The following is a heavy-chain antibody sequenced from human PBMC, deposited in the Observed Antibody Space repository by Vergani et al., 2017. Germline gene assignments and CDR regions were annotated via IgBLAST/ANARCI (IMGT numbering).Heavy chain of an antibody. D-gene: IGHD6-6*01. CDR2: ISYDGDRR. Sequence: QVHLVESGGGVVQPGRSLTLSCVASGFSFRGHGMHWVRQAPGKGLEWVAMISYDGDRRDYGDFAKGRFTISRDSSKTVYLQMNSLRAEDTAVYYCASPKYSSSSGYFQHWGQGTLVTVSS. J-gene: IGHJ1*01. CDR1: GFSFRGHG. V-gene: IGHV3-30*03. CDR3: ASPKYSSSSGYFQH.